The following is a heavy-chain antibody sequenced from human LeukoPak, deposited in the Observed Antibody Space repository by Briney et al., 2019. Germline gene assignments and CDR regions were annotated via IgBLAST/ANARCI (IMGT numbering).Heavy chain of an antibody. V-gene: IGHV3-21*01. D-gene: IGHD4-17*01. CDR3: ARERDLDYGDFDY. CDR2: ISSSSSYI. Sequence: GGSLRLSCAASGFTFSSYSMNWARQAPGKGLEWVSSISSSSSYIYYADSVKGRFTISRDNAKNSLYLQMNSLRAEDTAVYYCARERDLDYGDFDYWGQGTLVTVSS. CDR1: GFTFSSYS. J-gene: IGHJ4*02.